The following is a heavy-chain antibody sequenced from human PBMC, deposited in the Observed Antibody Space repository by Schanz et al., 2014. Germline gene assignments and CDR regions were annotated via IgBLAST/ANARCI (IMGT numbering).Heavy chain of an antibody. CDR3: ARENLNWEAFDI. CDR2: ISSNISYT. Sequence: QVQLVESGGCLVKPGGSLRLSCAASGFTFSDYYMNWIRQAPGKGLEWVSYISSNISYTNYAASVKGRFTISRDNAKNSLFLQMNSLRAEDTAVYYCARENLNWEAFDIWGQGTVVTVSS. J-gene: IGHJ3*02. V-gene: IGHV3-11*06. CDR1: GFTFSDYY. D-gene: IGHD7-27*01.